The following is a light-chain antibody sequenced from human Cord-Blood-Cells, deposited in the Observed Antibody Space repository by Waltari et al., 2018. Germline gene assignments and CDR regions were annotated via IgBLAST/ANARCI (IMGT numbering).Light chain of an antibody. CDR3: AAWDDSLNGYV. CDR2: SNN. V-gene: IGLV1-44*01. CDR1: SSNIGSNT. J-gene: IGLJ1*01. Sequence: QSVLTQPPSASGTPAQRVTISCSGSSSNIGSNTVNWYQQLPGTAPKLLIFSNNHRPSGVPDRFSGSKAGTSASLAISGLQSEDEADYYCAAWDDSLNGYVFGTGTKVTVL.